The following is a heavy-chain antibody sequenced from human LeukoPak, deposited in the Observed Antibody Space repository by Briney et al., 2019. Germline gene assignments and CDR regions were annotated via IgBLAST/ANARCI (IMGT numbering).Heavy chain of an antibody. J-gene: IGHJ4*02. D-gene: IGHD3-22*01. V-gene: IGHV3-49*04. Sequence: GGSLRLSCTASGFTFGDYAMSWVRRAPGKGLEWVGFIRSKAYGGTTEYAASVKGRFTISRDDSKSIAYLQMNSLKTEDTAVYYCTRANLDSYDRCLSCDYWGQGTLVTVSS. CDR1: GFTFGDYA. CDR3: TRANLDSYDRCLSCDY. CDR2: IRSKAYGGTT.